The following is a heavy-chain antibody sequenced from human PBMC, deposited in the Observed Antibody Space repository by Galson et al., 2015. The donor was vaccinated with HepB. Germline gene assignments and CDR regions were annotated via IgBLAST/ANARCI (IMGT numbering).Heavy chain of an antibody. D-gene: IGHD3-22*01. CDR3: AADSHNWGHYSDTSGLNY. V-gene: IGHV1-2*02. J-gene: IGHJ4*02. CDR1: GYTFTGYY. Sequence: SVKVSCKASGYTFTGYYMHWVRQAPGQGLEWMGWINPNSGGTNYAQKFQGRVTMTRDTSISTAYMELSSLRSEDTAVYYCAADSHNWGHYSDTSGLNYWGQGTLVTVAS. CDR2: INPNSGGT.